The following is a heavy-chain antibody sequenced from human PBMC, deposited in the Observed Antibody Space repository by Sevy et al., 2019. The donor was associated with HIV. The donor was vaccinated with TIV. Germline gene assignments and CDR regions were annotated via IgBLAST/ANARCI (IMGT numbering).Heavy chain of an antibody. CDR3: TRAPGYCSSTSCYPLQYYFDY. Sequence: GGSLRLSCTASGFTFGDYAMSWFRQAPGKGLEWVGFIRSKAYGGTTEYAASVKGRFNISRDDSKSIAYLQMNSLKTEDTAVYYCTRAPGYCSSTSCYPLQYYFDYWGQGTLVTVSS. D-gene: IGHD2-2*01. V-gene: IGHV3-49*03. CDR2: IRSKAYGGTT. CDR1: GFTFGDYA. J-gene: IGHJ4*02.